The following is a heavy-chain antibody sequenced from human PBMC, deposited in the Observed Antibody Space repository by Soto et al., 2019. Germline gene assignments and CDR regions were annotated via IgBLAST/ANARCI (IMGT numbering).Heavy chain of an antibody. CDR2: INPNSGGT. CDR1: GYTFTGYY. Sequence: GASVKVSCKASGYTFTGYYMHWVRQAPGQGLEWMGWINPNSGGTNYAQKCQGRVTMTRDTSISTAYMELRRLRSDDTAVYYCATEYSSSSIVYWGQGTLVTVSS. CDR3: ATEYSSSSIVY. D-gene: IGHD6-6*01. V-gene: IGHV1-2*02. J-gene: IGHJ4*02.